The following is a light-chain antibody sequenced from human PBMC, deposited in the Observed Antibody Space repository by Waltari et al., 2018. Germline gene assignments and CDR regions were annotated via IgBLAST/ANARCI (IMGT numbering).Light chain of an antibody. CDR2: GTS. Sequence: DVQMTQSPSSLSASVGDTVTITCRTSQNIDGRLTWLQQKPGKAPELLIYGTSILRGGVPSRFSGSGSGTNFTLTIYNLQPEDFAAYYCKQYYTFPRLSFGPGTTFDV. CDR3: KQYYTFPRLS. CDR1: QNIDGR. V-gene: IGKV1-39*01. J-gene: IGKJ3*01.